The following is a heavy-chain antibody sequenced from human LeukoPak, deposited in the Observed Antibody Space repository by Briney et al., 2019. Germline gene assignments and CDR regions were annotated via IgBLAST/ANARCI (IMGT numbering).Heavy chain of an antibody. Sequence: SETLSLTCAVYGGSVRDNYWSWIHQPPGKGLEWIGEIHHSGSTKYNPSLKSRVTISLDTSKNQFSLKLNSMTAADTAVYYCAGHVSAAAGGRWGQGTLVTVSS. CDR2: IHHSGST. CDR3: AGHVSAAAGGR. D-gene: IGHD6-13*01. CDR1: GGSVRDNY. J-gene: IGHJ4*02. V-gene: IGHV4-34*01.